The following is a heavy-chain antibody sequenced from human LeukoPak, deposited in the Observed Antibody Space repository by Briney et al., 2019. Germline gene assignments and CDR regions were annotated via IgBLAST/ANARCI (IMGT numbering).Heavy chain of an antibody. J-gene: IGHJ4*02. D-gene: IGHD3-22*01. Sequence: PGGSLRLSCAASGFTFTGFAMSWVRQAPGKGPEWVSRIGGSSGSTYYADSVRGRFTISRDNAKKSLYLQMNSLRAEDTALYYCTTLGYHLDSWGQGTLVTVSS. CDR1: GFTFTGFA. V-gene: IGHV3-23*01. CDR3: TTLGYHLDS. CDR2: IGGSSGST.